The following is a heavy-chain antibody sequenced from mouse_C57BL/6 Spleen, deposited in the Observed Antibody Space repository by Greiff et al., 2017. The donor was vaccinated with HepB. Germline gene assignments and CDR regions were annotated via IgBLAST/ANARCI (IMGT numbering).Heavy chain of an antibody. Sequence: DVQLVESGGGLVKPGGSLKLSCAASGFTFSDYGMHWVRQAPEKGLEWVAYISSGSSTIYYADTVKGRFTISRDNAKNTLFLQMTSLRSEDTAMYYCARKSNYGGGFDYWGQGTTLTVSS. V-gene: IGHV5-17*01. D-gene: IGHD2-5*01. CDR2: ISSGSSTI. J-gene: IGHJ2*01. CDR3: ARKSNYGGGFDY. CDR1: GFTFSDYG.